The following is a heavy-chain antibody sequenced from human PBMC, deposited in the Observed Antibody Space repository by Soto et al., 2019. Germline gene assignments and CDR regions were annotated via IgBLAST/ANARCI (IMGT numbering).Heavy chain of an antibody. CDR1: GYIFTSYY. CDR3: ARDTHGSGAGY. CDR2: INPFDGSR. D-gene: IGHD3-10*01. V-gene: IGHV1-46*01. Sequence: GASVKVSCKASGYIFTSYYLHWVRQAPGQGLEWMGWINPFDGSRMFAQRFQGRVTMTTDTSTSTAYMELSSLRSEDTAVYYCARDTHGSGAGYWGQGTLVTVSS. J-gene: IGHJ4*02.